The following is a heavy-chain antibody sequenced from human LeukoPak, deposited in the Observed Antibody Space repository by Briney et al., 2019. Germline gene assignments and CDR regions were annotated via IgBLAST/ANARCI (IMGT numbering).Heavy chain of an antibody. D-gene: IGHD6-13*01. V-gene: IGHV3-30*02. CDR2: IRYDGSNK. CDR1: GFTFSRYG. CDR3: ARGMGTSWSHGP. Sequence: GGSLRLSCAASGFTFSRYGTHWVRQAPGKGLEWVAFIRYDGSNKYYADSVKGRFTISRDNSKNTMYLQMNSLRVEDTAVYYCARGMGTSWSHGPWGQGTLVTVSS. J-gene: IGHJ5*02.